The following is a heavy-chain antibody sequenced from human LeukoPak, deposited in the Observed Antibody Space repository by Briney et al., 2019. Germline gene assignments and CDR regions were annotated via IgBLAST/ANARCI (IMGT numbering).Heavy chain of an antibody. CDR2: ISSSSSYI. CDR3: ARDRGAAAAQGY. D-gene: IGHD6-13*01. CDR1: GFTFSSYN. V-gene: IGHV3-21*01. Sequence: GGSLRLSCAASGFTFSSYNMNWVRQAPGKGLEWVSSISSSSSYIYYADSVKGRFTISRDNAKNSLYLQMNSLRAEDTAVYYCARDRGAAAAQGYWGQGTLVTVSS. J-gene: IGHJ4*02.